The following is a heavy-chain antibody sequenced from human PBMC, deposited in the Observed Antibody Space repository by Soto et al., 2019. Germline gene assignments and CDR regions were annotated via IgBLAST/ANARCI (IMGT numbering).Heavy chain of an antibody. CDR1: GGSISSGGYS. Sequence: PSETLSLTCAVSGGSISSGGYSWSWIRQPPGKGLEWIGYIYHSGSTYYNPSLKSRVTISVDRSKSQFSLKLSSVTAADTAVYYCARAQRSVTPPYYFDYWGQGTLVTVSS. CDR3: ARAQRSVTPPYYFDY. J-gene: IGHJ4*02. CDR2: IYHSGST. D-gene: IGHD3-10*01. V-gene: IGHV4-30-2*01.